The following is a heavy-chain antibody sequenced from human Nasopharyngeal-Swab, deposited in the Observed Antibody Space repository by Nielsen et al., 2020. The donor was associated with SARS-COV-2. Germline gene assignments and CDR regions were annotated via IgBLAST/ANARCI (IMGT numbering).Heavy chain of an antibody. D-gene: IGHD1-26*01. CDR3: ARGRGGSYFSYFEY. J-gene: IGHJ4*02. V-gene: IGHV3-30*19. Sequence: GGSLRLSCAASGFTFSSYGMHWVRQAPGKGPEWVAVISYDGSNKYYADSVKGRFTISRDNSKNTLYLQMNSLRGEDTAVYYCARGRGGSYFSYFEYWGQGTLVTVSS. CDR2: ISYDGSNK. CDR1: GFTFSSYG.